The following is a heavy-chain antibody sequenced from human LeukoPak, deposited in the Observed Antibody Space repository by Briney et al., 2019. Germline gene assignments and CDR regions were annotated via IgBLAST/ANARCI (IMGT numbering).Heavy chain of an antibody. J-gene: IGHJ2*01. Sequence: GASVKVSCKASGYTFTSYGISWVRQAPGQGLEWMGWISAYNGNTNYAQKLQGRVTMTTDTSTSTAYMELRSLRSDDTAVYYCARGRSTKKMATSLYWYFDLWGRGTLVTVSS. CDR3: ARGRSTKKMATSLYWYFDL. CDR1: GYTFTSYG. V-gene: IGHV1-18*01. CDR2: ISAYNGNT. D-gene: IGHD5-24*01.